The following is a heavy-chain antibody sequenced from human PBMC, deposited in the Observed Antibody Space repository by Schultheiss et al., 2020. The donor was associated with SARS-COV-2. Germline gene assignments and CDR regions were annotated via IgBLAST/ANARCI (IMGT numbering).Heavy chain of an antibody. J-gene: IGHJ6*02. CDR1: GFTFSSYG. D-gene: IGHD3-22*01. V-gene: IGHV3-33*03. Sequence: GGSLRLSCAASGFTFSSYGMHWVRQAPGKGLEWVAVIWYDGSNKYYVDSVQGRFTISRDNVKNSVFLQMNSLRAEDTAVYYCARFNQFDSSPYYPPYGMDVWGQGTTVTVSS. CDR3: ARFNQFDSSPYYPPYGMDV. CDR2: IWYDGSNK.